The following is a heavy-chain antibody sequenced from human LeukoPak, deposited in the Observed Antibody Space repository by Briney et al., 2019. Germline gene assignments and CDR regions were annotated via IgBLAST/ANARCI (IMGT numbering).Heavy chain of an antibody. D-gene: IGHD3-9*01. V-gene: IGHV3-23*01. CDR2: ISGSGGSA. CDR3: AKAPGRLRPGILTGSDAFDI. CDR1: GFTFSSYA. Sequence: GGSLRLSCAASGFTFSSYAMSWVRQAPGKGLEWVAAISGSGGSAYYADSVKGRFTISRDNSKNTLYLQMNSLRAEDTAVYYCAKAPGRLRPGILTGSDAFDIWGQGTMVTVSS. J-gene: IGHJ3*02.